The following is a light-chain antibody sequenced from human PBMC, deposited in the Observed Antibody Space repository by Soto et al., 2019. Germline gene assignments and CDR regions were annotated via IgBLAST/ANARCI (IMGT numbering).Light chain of an antibody. CDR3: HQYGSSSIT. J-gene: IGKJ5*01. CDR1: QSVSSNY. Sequence: EIVLTQSPGTLSLSPGERATLSCRASQSVSSNYLAWYQQKPGQAPRLLFYDTSTRATGIADRFSGSGSGTDFTLTISRLEPEDFAVYYCHQYGSSSITFGQGTRLEIK. CDR2: DTS. V-gene: IGKV3-20*01.